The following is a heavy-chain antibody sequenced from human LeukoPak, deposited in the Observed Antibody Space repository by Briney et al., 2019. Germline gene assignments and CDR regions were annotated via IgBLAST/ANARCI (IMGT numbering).Heavy chain of an antibody. CDR2: IRSKANSYAT. CDR1: GFTFSGSA. CDR3: THLKAAA. V-gene: IGHV3-73*01. Sequence: GGSLNLSCAASGFTFSGSAMHWVRQASGKGLEWVGRIRSKANSYATAYAASVKGRFTISRDDSKNTAYLQLNSLKTEDTAVYYCTHLKAAAWGQGTLVTVSS. D-gene: IGHD6-13*01. J-gene: IGHJ5*02.